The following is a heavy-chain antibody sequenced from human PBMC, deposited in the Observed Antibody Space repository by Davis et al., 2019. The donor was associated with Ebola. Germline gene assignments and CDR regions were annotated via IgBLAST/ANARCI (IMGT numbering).Heavy chain of an antibody. V-gene: IGHV4-31*01. Sequence: SETLSLTCTVSAGSISSGGYYWNWIRQHPGKGLEWIGYIYYSGRTYYNPSLKSLVIISVDTSKNQFSLKPSSVTAADTAVYYCARHRRSYYYDSSGYYDYWGQGTLVTVSS. CDR2: IYYSGRT. J-gene: IGHJ4*02. CDR3: ARHRRSYYYDSSGYYDY. CDR1: AGSISSGGYY. D-gene: IGHD3-22*01.